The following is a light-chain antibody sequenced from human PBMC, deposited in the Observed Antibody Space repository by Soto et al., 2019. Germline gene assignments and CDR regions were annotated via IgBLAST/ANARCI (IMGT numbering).Light chain of an antibody. CDR2: EVS. V-gene: IGLV2-8*01. J-gene: IGLJ1*01. CDR1: SSDVGSFNS. Sequence: QSVLTQPPSASGSPGQSVTISCTGTSSDVGSFNSVSWYQQHPGKAPKLMISEVSKRPSGVPDRFSGSKSGNTASLTVSGLQAEDEADYYCSSYAGSYSFVFGTGTQLTVL. CDR3: SSYAGSYSFV.